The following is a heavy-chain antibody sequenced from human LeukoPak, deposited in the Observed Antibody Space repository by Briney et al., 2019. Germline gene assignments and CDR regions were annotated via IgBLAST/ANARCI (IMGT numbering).Heavy chain of an antibody. V-gene: IGHV3-30-3*01. CDR2: ISYAGSNN. J-gene: IGHJ6*02. Sequence: GGSLRLSCAASGFTFSSYTMDWVRQAPSKGLEWVARISYAGSNNYYADSVKGRFTISSDNPKNTLYLQMDSLRAEDTAVYYCARAAHTTYVLGRYYYYAMDVWGQGTTVTVSS. CDR3: ARAAHTTYVLGRYYYYAMDV. D-gene: IGHD3-10*01. CDR1: GFTFSSYT.